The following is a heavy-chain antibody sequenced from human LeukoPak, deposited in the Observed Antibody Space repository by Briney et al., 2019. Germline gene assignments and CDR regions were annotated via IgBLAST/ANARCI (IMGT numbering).Heavy chain of an antibody. D-gene: IGHD5-12*01. J-gene: IGHJ4*02. CDR3: ARGGGGYDYPDY. CDR2: IGTAGDT. CDR1: GFTFSSYD. V-gene: IGHV3-13*04. Sequence: GRSLRLSCAASGFTFSSYDMHWVRQATGKGLEWVSAIGTAGDTYYPGSVKGRFTISRENAKNSLYLQMNSLRAGDTAVYYCARGGGGYDYPDYWGQGTLVTVSS.